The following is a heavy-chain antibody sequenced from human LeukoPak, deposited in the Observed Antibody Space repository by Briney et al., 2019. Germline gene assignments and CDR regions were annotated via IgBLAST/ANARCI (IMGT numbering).Heavy chain of an antibody. CDR2: IYTSGST. D-gene: IGHD6-19*01. J-gene: IGHJ4*02. V-gene: IGHV4-4*07. Sequence: KPSETLSLTCTLSGRSISSYYWSGIRQPARKGLAWIGRIYTSGSTNYNPSLKSRVTMPVDTSKNQFSLKLSSVTAADTAVYYCARVEWPYSSGLYFDYWGQGTLVTVSS. CDR3: ARVEWPYSSGLYFDY. CDR1: GRSISSYY.